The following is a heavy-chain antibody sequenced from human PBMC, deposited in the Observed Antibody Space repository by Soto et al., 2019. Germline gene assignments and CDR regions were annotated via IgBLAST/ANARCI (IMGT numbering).Heavy chain of an antibody. CDR1: GGTFSSYA. V-gene: IGHV1-69*13. CDR2: IIPIFGTA. D-gene: IGHD6-19*01. J-gene: IGHJ6*02. Sequence: GASVKVSCKASGGTFSSYAISWVRQAPGQGLEWMGGIIPIFGTANYAQKFQGRVTITADESTSTAYMELSSLRSEDTAVYYCARSRYSSGGNYYGMDVWGQGTTVTVSS. CDR3: ARSRYSSGGNYYGMDV.